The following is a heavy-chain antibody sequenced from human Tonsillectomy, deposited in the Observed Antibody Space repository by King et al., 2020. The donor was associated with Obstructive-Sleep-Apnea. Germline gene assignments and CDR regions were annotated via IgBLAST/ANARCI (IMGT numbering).Heavy chain of an antibody. D-gene: IGHD6-13*01. CDR1: GFTFSSYS. V-gene: IGHV3-21*01. J-gene: IGHJ6*04. CDR2: ISSSSSYI. Sequence: EVQLVESGGGLVKPGGSLRLSCAASGFTFSSYSMNWVRQAPGKGLEWVSSISSSSSYIYYADSVKGRFTISRDNAKNSLYLQMNSLRAEDTAVYYCAREGRLGYSSSWYYYYYGMDVWGKGTTVTVSS. CDR3: AREGRLGYSSSWYYYYYGMDV.